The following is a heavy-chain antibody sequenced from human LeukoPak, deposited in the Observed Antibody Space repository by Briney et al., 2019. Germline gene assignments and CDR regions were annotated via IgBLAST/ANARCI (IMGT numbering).Heavy chain of an antibody. Sequence: SETLSLTCAVYGGSFSGYYWSWIRQPPGKGLEWIGEINHSGSTNYNPSLKSRVTISVDTSKNQFSLKLSSVTAADTAVYYCARRGNYYGSGSYYNGRGVYYFDYWGQGTLVTVSS. D-gene: IGHD3-10*01. CDR1: GGSFSGYY. CDR3: ARRGNYYGSGSYYNGRGVYYFDY. J-gene: IGHJ4*02. V-gene: IGHV4-34*01. CDR2: INHSGST.